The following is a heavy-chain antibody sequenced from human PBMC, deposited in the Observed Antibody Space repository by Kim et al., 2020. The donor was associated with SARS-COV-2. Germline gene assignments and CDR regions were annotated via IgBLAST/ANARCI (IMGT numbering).Heavy chain of an antibody. D-gene: IGHD6-13*01. CDR1: GGSFSGYY. V-gene: IGHV4-34*01. CDR2: INHSGST. J-gene: IGHJ2*01. CDR3: ARGLVAAGGGYWYFDL. Sequence: SETLSLTCAVYGGSFSGYYWSWIRQPPGKGLEWIGEINHSGSTNYNPSLKSRVTISVDTSKNQFSLKLSSVTAAATAVYYCARGLVAAGGGYWYFDLWGRGTLVTVSS.